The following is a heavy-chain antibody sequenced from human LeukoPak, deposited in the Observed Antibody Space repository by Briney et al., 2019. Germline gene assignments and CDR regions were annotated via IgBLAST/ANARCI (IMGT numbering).Heavy chain of an antibody. D-gene: IGHD6-13*01. J-gene: IGHJ6*03. Sequence: ASVKVPCKASEGTFSSYTVSWVRQAPGQGLEWMGRIVPVLDMTDYAQKFQGRVTITADRSTSAVYMELNSLTSEDTAMYYCARSAQGSSWTINYSYLYMDVWGKGTTVTVS. V-gene: IGHV1-69*02. CDR3: ARSAQGSSWTINYSYLYMDV. CDR2: IVPVLDMT. CDR1: EGTFSSYT.